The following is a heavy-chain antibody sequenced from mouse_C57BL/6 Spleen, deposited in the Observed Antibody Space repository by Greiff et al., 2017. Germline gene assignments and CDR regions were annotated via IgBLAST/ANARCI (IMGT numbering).Heavy chain of an antibody. J-gene: IGHJ2*01. CDR1: GYTFTSYW. D-gene: IGHD1-1*01. CDR3: ARLFSYYGSSYYYCDY. Sequence: QVQLQQSGAELAKPGASVKLSCKASGYTFTSYWMHWVKQRPGQGLEWIGYINPSSGYTKYNQKFKDKATLTADKSSSTAYMQLSSRTYEDAAVYVCARLFSYYGSSYYYCDYWGQGTTLTVSS. CDR2: INPSSGYT. V-gene: IGHV1-7*01.